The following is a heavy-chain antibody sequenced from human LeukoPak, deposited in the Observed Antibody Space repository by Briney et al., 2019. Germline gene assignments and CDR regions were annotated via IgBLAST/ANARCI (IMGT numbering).Heavy chain of an antibody. Sequence: GGSLRLSCAASGFTFSSYAMSWVRQAPGKGLEWVSAISGSGGSTYYADSVKGRFTISRDNSKNTLYLQMNSLRAEDTAVYYCATSLIVVVPAAIGKASDYWGQGTLVTVSS. CDR1: GFTFSSYA. V-gene: IGHV3-23*01. J-gene: IGHJ4*02. CDR2: ISGSGGST. D-gene: IGHD2-2*01. CDR3: ATSLIVVVPAAIGKASDY.